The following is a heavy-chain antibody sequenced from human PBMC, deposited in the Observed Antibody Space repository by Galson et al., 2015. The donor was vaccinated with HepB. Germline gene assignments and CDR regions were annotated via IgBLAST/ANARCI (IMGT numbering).Heavy chain of an antibody. CDR3: ARGSPPYCGGDCYSYYFDY. CDR1: GFTFSRYS. CDR2: ISRSSSTI. D-gene: IGHD2-21*02. V-gene: IGHV3-48*02. Sequence: SLRLSCAASGFTFSRYSMNWVRQAPGKGLEWVSYISRSSSTIYYADSVKGRLTISRDNAKNSVFLQMNSLRDEDTAVYYCARGSPPYCGGDCYSYYFDYWGQGTLVTVSS. J-gene: IGHJ4*02.